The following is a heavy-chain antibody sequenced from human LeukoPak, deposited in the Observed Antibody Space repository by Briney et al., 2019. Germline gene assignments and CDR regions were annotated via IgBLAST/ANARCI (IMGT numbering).Heavy chain of an antibody. CDR2: ISAYNGNT. V-gene: IGHV1-18*01. CDR1: GYTFTNYG. D-gene: IGHD3-22*01. Sequence: VASVKVSCKASGYTFTNYGISWVRQAPGQGLEWMGWISAYNGNTNYAQKLQGRVTMTTDTSTSTAYMELRSLRSDDTAVYYCAHLYPDSSGPNAFDIWGQGTMVTVSS. CDR3: AHLYPDSSGPNAFDI. J-gene: IGHJ3*02.